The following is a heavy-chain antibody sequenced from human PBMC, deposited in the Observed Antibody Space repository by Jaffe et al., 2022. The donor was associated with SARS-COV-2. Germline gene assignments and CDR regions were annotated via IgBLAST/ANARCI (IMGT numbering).Heavy chain of an antibody. CDR3: ARGRDYYWFDP. CDR1: GFTFSSYG. CDR2: IWYDGSNK. J-gene: IGHJ5*02. D-gene: IGHD4-17*01. Sequence: QVQLVESGGGVVQPGRSLRLSCAASGFTFSSYGMHWVRQAPGKGLEWVAVIWYDGSNKYYADSVKGRFTISRDNSKNTLYLQMNSLRAEDTAVYYCARGRDYYWFDPWGQGTLVTVSS. V-gene: IGHV3-33*01.